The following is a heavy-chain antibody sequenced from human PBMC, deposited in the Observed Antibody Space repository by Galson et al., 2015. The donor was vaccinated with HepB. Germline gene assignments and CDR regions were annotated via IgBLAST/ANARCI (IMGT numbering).Heavy chain of an antibody. CDR3: AAFPRGGLYFDY. Sequence: SVKVSCKASGFTFTSSAVQWVRQARGQRLEWIGWIVVGSGNTNYAQKFQERVTITRDTSTSTAYMELSSLRSEDTAVYYCAAFPRGGLYFDYWGQGTLVTVSS. V-gene: IGHV1-58*01. CDR2: IVVGSGNT. D-gene: IGHD3-16*01. J-gene: IGHJ4*02. CDR1: GFTFTSSA.